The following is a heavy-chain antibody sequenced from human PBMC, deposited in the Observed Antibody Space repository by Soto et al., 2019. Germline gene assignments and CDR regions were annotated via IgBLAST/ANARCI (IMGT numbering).Heavy chain of an antibody. CDR3: ARVLTAAGFDY. J-gene: IGHJ4*02. D-gene: IGHD6-13*01. CDR2: ISAYNGNT. Sequence: QVQLVQSGAEVKKPGASVKVSCKASGYTFSSYGISWVRQAPGQGLEWMGWISAYNGNTNYAQKLQGRVTMTTDTATSTAYKELRSLRSDDTAVYYCARVLTAAGFDYWGQGTLVTVSS. CDR1: GYTFSSYG. V-gene: IGHV1-18*01.